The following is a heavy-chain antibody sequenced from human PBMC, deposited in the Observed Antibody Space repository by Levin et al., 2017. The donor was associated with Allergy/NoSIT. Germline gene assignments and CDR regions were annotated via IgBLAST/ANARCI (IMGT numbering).Heavy chain of an antibody. J-gene: IGHJ4*02. Sequence: ASVKVSCKASGYTFTSYAMNWVRQAPGQGLEWMGWINTNTGNPTYAQGFTGRFVFSLDTSVSTAYLQISSLKAEDTAVYYCARGSSSSWPSPVDYWGQGTLVTVSS. CDR2: INTNTGNP. CDR1: GYTFTSYA. D-gene: IGHD6-13*01. V-gene: IGHV7-4-1*02. CDR3: ARGSSSSWPSPVDY.